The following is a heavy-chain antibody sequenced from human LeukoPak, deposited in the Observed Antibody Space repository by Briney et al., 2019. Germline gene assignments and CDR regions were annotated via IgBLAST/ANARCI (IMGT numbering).Heavy chain of an antibody. CDR3: ARVGPLWFGLLNTADV. V-gene: IGHV3-7*01. CDR1: GFNFTCYW. D-gene: IGHD3-10*01. Sequence: GESLRLSCSASGFNFTCYWMTWLRQAPGKALEGVANINLDGSDKYYADSVKGRLTISRDNPNNSLYLQMHSLSGEDTAVYYCARVGPLWFGLLNTADVWGQGTLVTVS. J-gene: IGHJ3*01. CDR2: INLDGSDK.